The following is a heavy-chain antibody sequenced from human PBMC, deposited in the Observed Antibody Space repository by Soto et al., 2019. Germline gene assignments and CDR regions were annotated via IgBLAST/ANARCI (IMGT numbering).Heavy chain of an antibody. CDR3: AREGAPSSGAYYGMDV. D-gene: IGHD6-25*01. Sequence: SETLSLTCTVSGGSISSYYWSWIRQPPGKGLEWIGYIYYSGSTNYNPSLKSRVTISVDTSRNQFSLKLSSVTAADTAVYYCAREGAPSSGAYYGMDVWGQGTTVTVSS. J-gene: IGHJ6*02. V-gene: IGHV4-59*01. CDR1: GGSISSYY. CDR2: IYYSGST.